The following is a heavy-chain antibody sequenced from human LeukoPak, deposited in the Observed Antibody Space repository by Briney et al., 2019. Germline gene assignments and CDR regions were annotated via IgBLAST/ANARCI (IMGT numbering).Heavy chain of an antibody. CDR3: AREKGRGVISPYYDY. Sequence: GGSLRLSCAASGFTFSSYSMNWVRQAPGKGLEWVSVIYSDGSTYYEDSVKGRFTISRDTSKNTVSLQMNSLRAEDTAVYYCAREKGRGVISPYYDYWGQGTLVTVSS. V-gene: IGHV3-53*01. D-gene: IGHD3-10*01. J-gene: IGHJ4*02. CDR1: GFTFSSYS. CDR2: IYSDGST.